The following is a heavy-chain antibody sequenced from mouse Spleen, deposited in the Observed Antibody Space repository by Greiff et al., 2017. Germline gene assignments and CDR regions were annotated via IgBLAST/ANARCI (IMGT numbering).Heavy chain of an antibody. V-gene: IGHV1-39*01. CDR2: INPNYGTT. CDR3: ASPRGGGNYYGDIDV. D-gene: IGHD2-1*01. CDR1: GYSFTDYN. J-gene: IGHJ1*01. Sequence: EVQLQQSGPELVKPGASVTISCKASGYSFTDYNMNWVKQSNGKSLEWIGVINPNYGTTSYNQKFKGKATLTVDQSSSTAYMQLNSLTSEDSAVYYCASPRGGGNYYGDIDVWGAGTTGTVSS.